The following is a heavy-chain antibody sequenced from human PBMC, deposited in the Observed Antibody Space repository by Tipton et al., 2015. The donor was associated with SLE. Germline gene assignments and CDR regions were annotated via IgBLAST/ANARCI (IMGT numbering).Heavy chain of an antibody. V-gene: IGHV3-30-3*01. CDR3: ARHKDDAFDI. J-gene: IGHJ3*02. Sequence: SLRLSCAASGFTFSSYAMSWVRQAPGKGLEWVAVISYDGSNKYYADSVKGRFTISRDNAKNSLYLQMNSLRAEDTAVYYCARHKDDAFDIWGQGTMVTISS. CDR2: ISYDGSNK. CDR1: GFTFSSYA.